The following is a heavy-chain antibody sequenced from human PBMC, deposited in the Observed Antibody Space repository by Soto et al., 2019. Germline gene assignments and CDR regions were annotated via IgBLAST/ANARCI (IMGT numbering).Heavy chain of an antibody. D-gene: IGHD1-26*01. CDR3: ARVAGAPNWFDP. CDR2: IKQDGSEK. CDR1: GFIFSSHR. Sequence: EVQLVDSGGGLVQPGGSLRLSCAASGFIFSSHRMSWVRQAPGKGLEWVANIKQDGSEKYYVDSVKGRFTISRDNAKNSLYLQMNSLRAEDTAVYYCARVAGAPNWFDPWGQGTLVTVSS. V-gene: IGHV3-7*04. J-gene: IGHJ5*02.